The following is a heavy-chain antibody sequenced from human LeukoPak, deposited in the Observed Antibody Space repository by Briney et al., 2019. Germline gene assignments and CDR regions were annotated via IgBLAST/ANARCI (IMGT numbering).Heavy chain of an antibody. J-gene: IGHJ4*02. CDR3: AKVYSGSYYRASFDY. Sequence: GGSLRLSCVASGFPFSSYWMTWVRQAPGKGLEWVANIKQDGSKKSYVDSVKGRFTISRDNAKNSLYLQMNSLRAEDTAVYYCAKVYSGSYYRASFDYWGQGTLVTVSS. V-gene: IGHV3-7*03. CDR1: GFPFSSYW. CDR2: IKQDGSKK. D-gene: IGHD1-26*01.